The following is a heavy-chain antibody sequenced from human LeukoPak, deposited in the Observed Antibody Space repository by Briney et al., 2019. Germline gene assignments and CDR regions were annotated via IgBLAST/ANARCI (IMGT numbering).Heavy chain of an antibody. J-gene: IGHJ4*02. CDR1: GFTFSNYG. Sequence: PGGSLRLSCAASGFTFSNYGMHWVRQAPGKGLEWLAVISYDGSYKYYADSVQGRFTISRDNSKNTLYLQMNSLRPDDTAVYYCAKWDFDYWGQGTLVTVSS. V-gene: IGHV3-30*18. CDR3: AKWDFDY. CDR2: ISYDGSYK.